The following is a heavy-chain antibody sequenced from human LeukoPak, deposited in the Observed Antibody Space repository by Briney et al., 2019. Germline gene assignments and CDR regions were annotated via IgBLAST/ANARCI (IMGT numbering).Heavy chain of an antibody. V-gene: IGHV1-2*02. CDR2: INPNSGGT. CDR1: GYTFTGYY. J-gene: IGHJ4*02. Sequence: ASVKVSCKASGYTFTGYYMHWVRQAPGQGLEWMGWINPNSGGTNYAQKFQGRVTMTRDTSISTAYMELSRLRSDDTAVYYCARTQGGVFGPFDYWGQGTLVTVSS. D-gene: IGHD3-16*01. CDR3: ARTQGGVFGPFDY.